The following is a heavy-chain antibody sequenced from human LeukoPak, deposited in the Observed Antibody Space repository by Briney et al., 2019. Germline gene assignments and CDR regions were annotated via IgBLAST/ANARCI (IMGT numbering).Heavy chain of an antibody. D-gene: IGHD2-15*01. CDR3: ASRWWDQEGYYYYMDV. J-gene: IGHJ6*03. CDR2: MNPNSGNT. CDR1: GYTFTSYD. Sequence: VASVKVSCKASGYTFTSYDINWVRQAAGQGLEWMGWMNPNSGNTGYAQKFQGRVTMTRNTSISTAYMELSGLRSEDTAVYYCASRWWDQEGYYYYMDVWGKGTTVTVSS. V-gene: IGHV1-8*01.